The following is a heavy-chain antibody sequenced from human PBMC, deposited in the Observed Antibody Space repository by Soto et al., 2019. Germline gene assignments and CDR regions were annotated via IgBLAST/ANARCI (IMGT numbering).Heavy chain of an antibody. Sequence: QLQLQEAGPGLGKPSETLSLTCTVSCGSISSSSYHWGWIRQPPGKGLDGVGIIYYSGRTYYNPSLESRDTISLDTSKNQFSLNLSSVTAADTAVYYCARHVPREAAGIYWGQGTLVTVSS. CDR1: CGSISSSSYH. D-gene: IGHD6-13*01. V-gene: IGHV4-39*01. CDR2: IYYSGRT. J-gene: IGHJ4*02. CDR3: ARHVPREAAGIY.